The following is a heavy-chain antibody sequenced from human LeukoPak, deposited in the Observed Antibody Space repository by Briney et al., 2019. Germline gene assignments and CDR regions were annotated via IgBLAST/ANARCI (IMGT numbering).Heavy chain of an antibody. CDR2: INHSGST. D-gene: IGHD6-13*01. CDR3: ASNDGGAAGIDWYFDL. V-gene: IGHV4-34*01. CDR1: GGSFSGYY. Sequence: PSETLSLTCAVYGGSFSGYYWSWIRLPPGKGLEWIGEINHSGSTNYNPSLKSRVTISVDTSKNQFSLKLSSVTAADTAVYYCASNDGGAAGIDWYFDLWGRGTLVTVSS. J-gene: IGHJ2*01.